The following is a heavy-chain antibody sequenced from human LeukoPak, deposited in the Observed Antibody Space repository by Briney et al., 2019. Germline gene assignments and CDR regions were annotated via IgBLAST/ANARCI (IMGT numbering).Heavy chain of an antibody. CDR3: ARGVDNSRYYFDY. D-gene: IGHD1-14*01. V-gene: IGHV1-46*01. J-gene: IGHJ4*02. CDR2: TNPNGGGT. CDR1: GYAFTNYH. Sequence: ASVRVSCKASGYAFTNYHMFWVRQAPGQGLEWMGITNPNGGGTNYAQKFQGRVTMTRDTSTSTVYMDLSSLTSEDTALYYCARGVDNSRYYFDYWGQGTLVTVSS.